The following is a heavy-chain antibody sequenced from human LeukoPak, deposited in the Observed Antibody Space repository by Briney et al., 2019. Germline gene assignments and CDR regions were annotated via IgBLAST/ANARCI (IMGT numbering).Heavy chain of an antibody. Sequence: SETLSLTCTVSGGSISSSSYYWGWIRQPPGKGLEWIGNIYYSGSTYYNPSLKSRVTIFVDTSKNQFSLKLSSVTAADTAVYYCARAPLTTVITFDYWGQGTLVTVSS. J-gene: IGHJ4*02. D-gene: IGHD4-17*01. CDR3: ARAPLTTVITFDY. CDR1: GGSISSSSYY. CDR2: IYYSGST. V-gene: IGHV4-39*07.